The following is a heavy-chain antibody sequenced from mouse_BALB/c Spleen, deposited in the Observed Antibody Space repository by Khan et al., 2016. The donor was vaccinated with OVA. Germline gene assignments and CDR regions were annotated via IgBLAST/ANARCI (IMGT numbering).Heavy chain of an antibody. J-gene: IGHJ1*01. CDR3: ARSGGNFHWYFDV. CDR1: GFTFSSFG. Sequence: EVQLVESGGGLVQPGGSRKLSCAASGFTFSSFGIHWVRQAPKKGLEWVAYISSGSSTIYYVDTVKGRFTISRDIPKNTLFLQMTGLRSEDTAMYYCARSGGNFHWYFDVWGAGTSVTVSS. CDR2: ISSGSSTI. D-gene: IGHD2-1*01. V-gene: IGHV5-17*02.